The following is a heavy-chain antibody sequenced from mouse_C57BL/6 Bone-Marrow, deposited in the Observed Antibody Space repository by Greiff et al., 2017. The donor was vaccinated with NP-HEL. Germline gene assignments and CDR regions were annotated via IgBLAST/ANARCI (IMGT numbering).Heavy chain of an antibody. Sequence: EVQLQESGGGLVQPGGSMKLSCVASGFTFSNYWMNWVRQSPEKGLEWVAQIRLKSDNYATHYAESVKGRFTISRDDSKSSVYLQMNNLRAEDTGIYYCTAYYSNSYYFDYWGQGTTLTVSS. CDR1: GFTFSNYW. V-gene: IGHV6-3*01. J-gene: IGHJ2*01. CDR2: IRLKSDNYAT. CDR3: TAYYSNSYYFDY. D-gene: IGHD2-5*01.